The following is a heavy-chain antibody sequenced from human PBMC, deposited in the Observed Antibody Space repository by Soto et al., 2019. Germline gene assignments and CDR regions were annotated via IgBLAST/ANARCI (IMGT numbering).Heavy chain of an antibody. CDR2: IGTGTRTR. CDR3: ARSYSYGFGY. D-gene: IGHD5-18*01. J-gene: IGHJ4*02. Sequence: EVQLVESGGGLVQPGGSLRLSCAASGFVLSSYSMSWVRQAPGKGLEWVSYIGTGTRTRHYADSVKGRFTISRDNGKNSLFLQMNSLRAEDTALYYCARSYSYGFGYWGQGTLVTVSS. CDR1: GFVLSSYS. V-gene: IGHV3-48*01.